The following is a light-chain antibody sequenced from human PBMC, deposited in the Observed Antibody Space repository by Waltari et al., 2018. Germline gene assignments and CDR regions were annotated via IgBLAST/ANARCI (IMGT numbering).Light chain of an antibody. CDR3: AAWEDSLSGGV. CDR1: SSNIGSNY. Sequence: QSVLTQPPSASGTPGQRVTISCSGSSSNIGSNYVYWYRQLQGTAPKRLISRNNQRPSGAPDRFSGSKTGTSASLAISGLRSEDEADYYCAAWEDSLSGGVFGGGTKLTVL. V-gene: IGLV1-47*01. J-gene: IGLJ3*02. CDR2: RNN.